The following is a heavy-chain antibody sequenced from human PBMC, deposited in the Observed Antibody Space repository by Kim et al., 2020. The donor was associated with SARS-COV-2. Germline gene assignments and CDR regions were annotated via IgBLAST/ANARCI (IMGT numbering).Heavy chain of an antibody. V-gene: IGHV1-3*01. CDR3: ARDLGYYDFRGAFDI. Sequence: ASVKVSCKASGYTFTSYAMHWVRQAPGQRLEWMGWINAGNGNTKYSQKFQGRVTITRDTSASTAYMELSSLRSEDTAVYYCARDLGYYDFRGAFDIWGQGTMVTVSS. D-gene: IGHD3-3*01. CDR1: GYTFTSYA. J-gene: IGHJ3*02. CDR2: INAGNGNT.